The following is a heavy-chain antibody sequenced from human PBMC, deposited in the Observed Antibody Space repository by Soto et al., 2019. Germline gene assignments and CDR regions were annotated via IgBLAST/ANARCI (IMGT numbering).Heavy chain of an antibody. CDR1: GYTFTSYG. CDR2: INTYNGNT. J-gene: IGHJ6*02. CDR3: AMVDVYVTPSPQDV. Sequence: QVQLVQSGAEVKNPGASVKVSCKTFGYTFTSYGIGWARQAPGQGLEWMGWINTYNGNTNYAQNLQSRVTLTTDTSTSTANTELRSLRSNDTAIYYCAMVDVYVTPSPQDVWGQGTTVTVSS. V-gene: IGHV1-18*01. D-gene: IGHD3-16*01.